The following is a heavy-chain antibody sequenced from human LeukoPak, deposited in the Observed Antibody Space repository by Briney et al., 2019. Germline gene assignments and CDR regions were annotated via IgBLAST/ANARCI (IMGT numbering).Heavy chain of an antibody. CDR2: INHSGST. V-gene: IGHV4-34*01. CDR1: GFTFSSYS. CDR3: ARGPYRGVISFDY. Sequence: GSLRLSCAASGFTFSSYSMNWVRQAPGKGLEWIGEINHSGSTNYNPSLKSRVTISVDTSKNQFSLKLSSVTAADTAVYYCARGPYRGVISFDYWGQGTLVTVSS. J-gene: IGHJ4*02. D-gene: IGHD3-10*01.